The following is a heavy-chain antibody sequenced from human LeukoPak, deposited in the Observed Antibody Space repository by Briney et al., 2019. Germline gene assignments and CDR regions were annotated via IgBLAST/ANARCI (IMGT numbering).Heavy chain of an antibody. CDR3: ARDRGELPSAGWFDP. V-gene: IGHV4-30-4*01. Sequence: SRTLSLTCIVSGGSISSGDYYWSWIRQPPGKGLEWIGYIYYSGSTYYNPSLKSRVTISVDTSKNQFSLKLSSVTAADTAVYYCARDRGELPSAGWFDPWGQGTLVTVSS. CDR1: GGSISSGDYY. J-gene: IGHJ5*02. CDR2: IYYSGST. D-gene: IGHD2-15*01.